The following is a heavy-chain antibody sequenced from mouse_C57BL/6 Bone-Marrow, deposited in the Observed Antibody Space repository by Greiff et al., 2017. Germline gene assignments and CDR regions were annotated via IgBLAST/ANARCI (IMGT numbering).Heavy chain of an antibody. V-gene: IGHV1-82*01. CDR3: ARLGRGFAY. Sequence: QVQLKEPGPELVKPGASVKISCKASGYAFSSSWMNWMNWIGRIYLGDGDTNYNGKFKGKATLTADKSSSTAYMPLSSLTSEDSAVYYCARLGRGFAYGGQGTLVTVSA. CDR2: IYLGDGDT. D-gene: IGHD3-3*01. J-gene: IGHJ3*01. CDR1: GYAFSSSW.